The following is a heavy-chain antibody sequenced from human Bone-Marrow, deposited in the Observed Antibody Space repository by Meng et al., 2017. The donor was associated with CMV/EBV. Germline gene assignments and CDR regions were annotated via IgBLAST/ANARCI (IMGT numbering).Heavy chain of an antibody. J-gene: IGHJ3*02. CDR3: TRGGRVTRAFDI. CDR2: IRSKAYGGTT. CDR1: GFTFGDYA. Sequence: GESLKISCTASGFTFGDYAMSWVRQAPGKGLEWVGCIRSKAYGGTTEYAASVKGRFTISRDDSKSIAYLQMNSLKTEDTAVYYCTRGGRVTRAFDIWGQGTVVTVSS. V-gene: IGHV3-49*04. D-gene: IGHD2-21*02.